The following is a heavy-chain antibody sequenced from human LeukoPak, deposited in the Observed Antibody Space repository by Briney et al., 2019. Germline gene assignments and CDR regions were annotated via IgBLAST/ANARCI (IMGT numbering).Heavy chain of an antibody. CDR2: LDPEDGET. CDR1: GYTLTELS. J-gene: IGHJ4*02. Sequence: ASVKVSCKVSGYTLTELSMHWVRQAPGKGLEWMGGLDPEDGETIYAQKFQGRVTMTEDTSTDTAYMELSSLRSEDTAVYYCAPQYYDILTGYYSVHYWGQGTLVTVSS. CDR3: APQYYDILTGYYSVHY. D-gene: IGHD3-9*01. V-gene: IGHV1-24*01.